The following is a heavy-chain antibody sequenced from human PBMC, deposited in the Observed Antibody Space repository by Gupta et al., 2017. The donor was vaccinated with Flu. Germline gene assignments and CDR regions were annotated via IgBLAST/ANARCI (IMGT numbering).Heavy chain of an antibody. J-gene: IGHJ4*02. CDR3: AALSHYGL. CDR2: ISYDGSNK. CDR1: G. V-gene: IGHV3-30*03. D-gene: IGHD4-17*01. Sequence: GMHWVRQAPGKGLEWVAVISYDGSNKYYADSVKGRFTISRDNSKNTLYLQMNSLRAEDTAVYYCAALSHYGLWGQGTLVTVSS.